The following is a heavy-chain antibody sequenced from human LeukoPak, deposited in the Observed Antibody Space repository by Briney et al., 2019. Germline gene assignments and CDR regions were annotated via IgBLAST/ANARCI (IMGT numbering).Heavy chain of an antibody. CDR3: ARRAGALYYYDTSGPFDH. V-gene: IGHV3-53*01. D-gene: IGHD3-22*01. CDR2: LYTGGST. Sequence: GGSLRLSCAASGFTVSNNYMSWVRQAPGKGLEWVSVLYTGGSTHNADSVKGRFIISRDTSKNTLFLQMNSLRVDDTAVYFCARRAGALYYYDTSGPFDHWGRGTLVTVSS. CDR1: GFTVSNNY. J-gene: IGHJ4*02.